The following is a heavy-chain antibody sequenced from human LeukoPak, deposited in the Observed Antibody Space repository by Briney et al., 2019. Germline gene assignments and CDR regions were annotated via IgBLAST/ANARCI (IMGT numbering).Heavy chain of an antibody. D-gene: IGHD7-27*01. Sequence: AASVKVSCKASGYIFTGYYMHWVRQSPGQGLEWMGWINPNSGGTNYAQKFQGRVTMTRDTSISTAYMELSRLRSDDTAVYYCARTSSVWGLLNCFDYWGQGSLVTVSS. V-gene: IGHV1-2*02. CDR3: ARTSSVWGLLNCFDY. J-gene: IGHJ4*02. CDR1: GYIFTGYY. CDR2: INPNSGGT.